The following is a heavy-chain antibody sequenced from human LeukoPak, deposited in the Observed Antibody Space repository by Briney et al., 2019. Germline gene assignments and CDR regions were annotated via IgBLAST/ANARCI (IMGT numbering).Heavy chain of an antibody. CDR1: GFTFSDYW. D-gene: IGHD5-24*01. CDR3: ANGYNYKFDY. J-gene: IGHJ4*02. Sequence: PGGSLRLSCAASGFTFSDYWMHWVRQAPGKGLVWVSRINSDGITTAYADSVKGRFTISRDNAKNTLYMQMNSLRAEDTAVYYCANGYNYKFDYWGKGTLVTVSS. CDR2: INSDGITT. V-gene: IGHV3-74*01.